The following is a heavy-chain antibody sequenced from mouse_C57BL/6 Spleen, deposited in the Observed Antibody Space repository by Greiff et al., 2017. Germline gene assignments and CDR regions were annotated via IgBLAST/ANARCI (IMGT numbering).Heavy chain of an antibody. CDR1: GYTFTSYW. V-gene: IGHV1-55*01. CDR3: ARGDSGYAMDY. CDR2: IYPGSGST. J-gene: IGHJ4*01. Sequence: VQLQQPGAELVKPGASVKLSCKASGYTFTSYWITWVKQRPGQGLEWIGDIYPGSGSTNYNEKFKSKATLTVDTSSSTAYMQLRSLTSEDSAVYYCARGDSGYAMDYWGQGTSVTVSS. D-gene: IGHD1-3*01.